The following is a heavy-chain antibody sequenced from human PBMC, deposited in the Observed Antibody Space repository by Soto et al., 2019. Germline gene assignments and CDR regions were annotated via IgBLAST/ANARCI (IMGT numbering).Heavy chain of an antibody. V-gene: IGHV1-69*01. D-gene: IGHD3-9*01. CDR1: GGTFDHAA. J-gene: IGHJ4*02. Sequence: QVQLVQSGAEVKKPGSSVKVSCEAPGGTFDHAAITWVRQAPGQGLEWMGGINPMFNSTHYAQKFQGRVTITADAATSTAFMELRRLRSDGTAIYYCARQIFAADYWGQGTLLGVSS. CDR3: ARQIFAADY. CDR2: INPMFNST.